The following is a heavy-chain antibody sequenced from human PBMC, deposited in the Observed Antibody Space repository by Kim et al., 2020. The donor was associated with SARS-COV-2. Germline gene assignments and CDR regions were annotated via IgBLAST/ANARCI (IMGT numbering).Heavy chain of an antibody. D-gene: IGHD3-10*01. Sequence: GGSLRLSCAASGFTFSSYWMSWVRQAPGKGLEWVANIKEDGSEKNYVDSMKGRFTISRDNAKNSLYLQMNSLRVEDTAVYYCTRMGRWRGADYWGQGTLVTVSS. CDR1: GFTFSSYW. J-gene: IGHJ4*02. CDR2: IKEDGSEK. V-gene: IGHV3-7*03. CDR3: TRMGRWRGADY.